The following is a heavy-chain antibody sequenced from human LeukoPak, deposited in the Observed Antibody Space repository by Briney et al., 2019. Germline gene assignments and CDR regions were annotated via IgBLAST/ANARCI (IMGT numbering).Heavy chain of an antibody. CDR1: GFTFSSYW. Sequence: PGGSLRLSCAASGFTFSSYWMSWVRQAPGKGLEWVAFIRYDGSNKYYADSVKGRFTISRDNSKNTLYLQMNSLRAEDTAVYYCAKEGRYCSSTSCYRPYYMDVWGKGTTVTVSS. J-gene: IGHJ6*03. D-gene: IGHD2-2*01. V-gene: IGHV3-30*02. CDR3: AKEGRYCSSTSCYRPYYMDV. CDR2: IRYDGSNK.